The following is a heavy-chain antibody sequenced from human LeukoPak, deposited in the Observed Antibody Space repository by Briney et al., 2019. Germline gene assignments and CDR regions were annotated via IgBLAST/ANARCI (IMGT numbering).Heavy chain of an antibody. Sequence: GSLRLSCAASGFTFSTYWMAWVRQAPGKGLEWVANIKGDESARHQADSVKGRFTISRDNAQNSVYLQMSSLRGDDTAVYYCARDVGGSLDYWGRGILVTVSS. CDR3: ARDVGGSLDY. D-gene: IGHD1-26*01. CDR1: GFTFSTYW. J-gene: IGHJ4*02. CDR2: IKGDESAR. V-gene: IGHV3-7*01.